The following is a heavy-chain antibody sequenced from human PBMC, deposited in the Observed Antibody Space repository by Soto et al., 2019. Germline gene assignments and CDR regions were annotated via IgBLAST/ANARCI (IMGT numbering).Heavy chain of an antibody. D-gene: IGHD3-10*01. CDR3: ARAYGSGSSDYYYGMDV. CDR1: GGSISSYY. J-gene: IGHJ6*02. Sequence: SETLSLTCTVSGGSISSYYWSWIRRPPGKGLEWIGYIYYSGSTNYNPSLKSRVTISVDTSKNQFSLKLSSVTAADTAVYYCARAYGSGSSDYYYGMDVWGQGTTVTVSS. V-gene: IGHV4-59*01. CDR2: IYYSGST.